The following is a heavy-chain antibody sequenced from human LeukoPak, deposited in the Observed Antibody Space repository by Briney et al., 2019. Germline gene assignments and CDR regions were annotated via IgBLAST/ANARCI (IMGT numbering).Heavy chain of an antibody. D-gene: IGHD3-10*01. CDR1: GFTFSSYE. Sequence: GGSLRLSCAASGFTFSSYEMNWVRQAPGKGLEWVSYISSSGSTIYYADSVKGRFTISRDNAKNSLYLQINSLRAEDTAVYYCARGLLWFGECFDYWGQGTLVTVSS. J-gene: IGHJ4*02. CDR2: ISSSGSTI. V-gene: IGHV3-48*03. CDR3: ARGLLWFGECFDY.